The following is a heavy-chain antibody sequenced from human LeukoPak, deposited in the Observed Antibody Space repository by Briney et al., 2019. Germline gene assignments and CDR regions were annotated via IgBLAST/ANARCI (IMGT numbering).Heavy chain of an antibody. CDR3: ARALYSMTTVTTEYWFDY. CDR1: GGSVSSGSYY. D-gene: IGHD4-17*01. Sequence: PSETLSLTCTVSGGSVSSGSYYWSWIRQPPGKGLEWIGYIYYSGSTNYNPSLMSRVIISVDTSKNQFSLKLTSVTAADTAVYYCARALYSMTTVTTEYWFDYWGQGTLVTVSS. V-gene: IGHV4-61*01. J-gene: IGHJ4*02. CDR2: IYYSGST.